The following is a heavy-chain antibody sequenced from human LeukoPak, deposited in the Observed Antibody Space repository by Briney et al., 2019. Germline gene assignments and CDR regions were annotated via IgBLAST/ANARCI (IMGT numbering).Heavy chain of an antibody. CDR1: GDSVSSNSAA. J-gene: IGHJ4*02. CDR2: TYYRSKWYN. CDR3: ARATVTGTYYFDY. Sequence: SQTLSLTCAISGDSVSSNSAAWNWIRQSPSIGLEWLGRTYYRSKWYNDYAVSVKSRITINPETSKNQFSLQLNSVTPEYTSVYYCARATVTGTYYFDYWGQGTLVTVYS. V-gene: IGHV6-1*01. D-gene: IGHD6-19*01.